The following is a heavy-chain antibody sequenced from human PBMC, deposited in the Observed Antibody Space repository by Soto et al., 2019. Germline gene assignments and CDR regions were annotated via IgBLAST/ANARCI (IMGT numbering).Heavy chain of an antibody. CDR3: AKDWLTKHLVLLSFDY. V-gene: IGHV3-21*01. J-gene: IGHJ4*02. D-gene: IGHD6-13*01. CDR1: GFTFSSYS. CDR2: ISSSSSYI. Sequence: PGGSLRLSCAASGFTFSSYSMNWVRQAPGKGLEWVSSISSSSSYIYYADSVKGRFTISRENAKNSLYLQMNSLRAEDTAVYYCAKDWLTKHLVLLSFDYWGQGTLVNVSS.